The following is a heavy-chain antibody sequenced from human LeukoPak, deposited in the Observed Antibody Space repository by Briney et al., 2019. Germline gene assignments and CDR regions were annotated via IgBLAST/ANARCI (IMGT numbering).Heavy chain of an antibody. J-gene: IGHJ4*02. CDR3: ARGIVVVPAAMLY. D-gene: IGHD2-2*01. CDR2: INPNSGGT. CDR1: GYTFTGYY. Sequence: ASVKVSCKASGYTFTGYYMHWVRQAPGQGLEWMGWINPNSGGTNYAQKFQSRVTMTRDTSISTAYMELSRLRSDDTAVYYCARGIVVVPAAMLYWGQGTLVTVSS. V-gene: IGHV1-2*02.